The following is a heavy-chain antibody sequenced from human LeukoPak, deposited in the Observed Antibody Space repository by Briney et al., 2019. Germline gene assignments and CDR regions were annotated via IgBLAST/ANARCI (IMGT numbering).Heavy chain of an antibody. CDR3: ARSNGRWDLLGNWFDP. D-gene: IGHD1-26*01. J-gene: IGHJ5*02. CDR1: EYTFAGYY. V-gene: IGHV1-2*02. Sequence: ASVKVSCKASEYTFAGYYMLWVRQAPGQGLVWMGWIDPNSGRTKSAQKFQGRVSLTRDTSISTAYMELSGLTSDDTAVYYCARSNGRWDLLGNWFDPWGQGTQVTVSS. CDR2: IDPNSGRT.